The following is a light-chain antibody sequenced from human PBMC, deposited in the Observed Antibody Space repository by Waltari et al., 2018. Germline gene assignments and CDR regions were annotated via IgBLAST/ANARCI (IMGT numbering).Light chain of an antibody. CDR1: QLWEIY. CDR2: HDR. Sequence: SYELTQPPSVSVSPGPTPSIPCSGSQLWEIYACWYQQKPGHSPVVFIYHDRKRPSGIPERFSGSKSGNTATLTISGTQAMDEADYYCQAWDSSTARFGGGTKLTVL. V-gene: IGLV3-1*01. CDR3: QAWDSSTAR. J-gene: IGLJ2*01.